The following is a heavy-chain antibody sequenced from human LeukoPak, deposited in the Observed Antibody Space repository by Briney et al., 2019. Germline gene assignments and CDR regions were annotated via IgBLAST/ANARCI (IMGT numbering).Heavy chain of an antibody. J-gene: IGHJ4*02. D-gene: IGHD5-24*01. CDR1: GGSISSSSYY. CDR2: IYYSGST. Sequence: SETLSLTCTVSGGSISSSSYYWGWIRQPPGKGLEWIGSIYYSGSTYYNPSLKSRVTISVDTSKNQISLKLSSVTAADTAVYYCARDLRDGDTNFDYWGQGTLVTVSS. V-gene: IGHV4-39*07. CDR3: ARDLRDGDTNFDY.